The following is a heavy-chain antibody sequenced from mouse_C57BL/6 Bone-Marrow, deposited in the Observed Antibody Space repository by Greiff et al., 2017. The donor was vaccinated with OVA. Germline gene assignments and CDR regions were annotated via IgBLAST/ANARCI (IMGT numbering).Heavy chain of an antibody. V-gene: IGHV4-1*01. CDR2: INPDSSTI. CDR3: ASDWDWFAY. J-gene: IGHJ3*01. Sequence: EVMLVESGGGLVQPGGSLKLSCAASGFAFSSYWMSWVLRAPGKGLEWIGEINPDSSTINYAPTLKENFIISRDNAKNTLYLQMSEVRSEDTDLYYCASDWDWFAYWGQGTLVTVSA. CDR1: GFAFSSYW. D-gene: IGHD4-1*01.